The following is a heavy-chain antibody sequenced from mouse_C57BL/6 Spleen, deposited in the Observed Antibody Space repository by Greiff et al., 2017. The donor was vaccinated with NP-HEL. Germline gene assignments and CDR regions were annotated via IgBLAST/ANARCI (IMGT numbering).Heavy chain of an antibody. CDR3: ADGYDGAY. CDR2: INPGSGGT. D-gene: IGHD2-2*01. CDR1: GYAFTNYL. J-gene: IGHJ3*01. V-gene: IGHV1-54*01. Sequence: QVQLQQSGAELVRPGTSVKVSCKASGYAFTNYLIEWVKQRPGQGLEWIGVINPGSGGTNYNEKFKGKATLTIDKSSSTAYMQLSSLTSEDSAVYFFADGYDGAYWGQGTLVTVSA.